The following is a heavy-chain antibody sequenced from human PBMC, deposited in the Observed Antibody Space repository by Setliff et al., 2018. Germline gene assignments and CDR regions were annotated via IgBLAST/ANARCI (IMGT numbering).Heavy chain of an antibody. CDR1: GLTFTTFS. V-gene: IGHV1-18*01. D-gene: IGHD3-3*01. CDR3: ATRTPVTFSGVVTTV. J-gene: IGHJ4*02. Sequence: ASVKVSCKDSGLTFTTFSISWVRQAPGQGLEWMGWITNYNGKTDYAQKFQDRVILTTDTSTNTAYMVLRNLRPDDKAIYYCATRTPVTFSGVVTTVWGQGSLVTVSS. CDR2: ITNYNGKT.